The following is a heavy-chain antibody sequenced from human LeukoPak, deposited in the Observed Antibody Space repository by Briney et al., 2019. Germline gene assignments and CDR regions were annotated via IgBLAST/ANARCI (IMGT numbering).Heavy chain of an antibody. D-gene: IGHD5-24*01. CDR1: GASIRSGGFY. CDR3: ARAQLRSEDFSTPYYFDF. J-gene: IGHJ4*02. CDR2: IYFNGDT. Sequence: SQTLSLTCSVSGASIRSGGFYWSWLRQHPRRGLEWIGYIYFNGDTYYNPSLKSRVTISVDTSQNRFSLRVHSVTAADTAVYFCARAQLRSEDFSTPYYFDFWGRGTLVTVSS. V-gene: IGHV4-31*03.